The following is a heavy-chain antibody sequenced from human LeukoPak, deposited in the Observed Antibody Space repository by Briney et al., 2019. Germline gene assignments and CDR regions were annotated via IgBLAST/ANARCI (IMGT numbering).Heavy chain of an antibody. CDR3: ARAGTVYRGYDLVY. CDR1: GFTFSSYS. CDR2: ISSSSSYI. D-gene: IGHD5-12*01. J-gene: IGHJ4*02. Sequence: PGGSLRLSCAASGFTFSSYSMNWVRQAPGKGLEWVSSISSSSSYIYYADSVKGRFTISRDNAKNSLYLQMNSLRAEDTAVYYCARAGTVYRGYDLVYWGQGTLVTVSS. V-gene: IGHV3-21*01.